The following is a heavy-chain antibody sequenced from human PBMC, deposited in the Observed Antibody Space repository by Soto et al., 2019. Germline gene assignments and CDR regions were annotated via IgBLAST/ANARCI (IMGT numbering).Heavy chain of an antibody. CDR2: IYSGGST. CDR3: ERDPPATRHGMDV. Sequence: EVQLVETGGGLIQPGGSLRLSCAASGFTVSSNYMSWVRQAPGKGLEWVSVIYSGGSTYYADSVRGRFTISRDNSKNTRYLQMKSLRAEDTAVYYCERDPPATRHGMDVWGQGTTVTVSS. V-gene: IGHV3-53*02. CDR1: GFTVSSNY. J-gene: IGHJ6*02.